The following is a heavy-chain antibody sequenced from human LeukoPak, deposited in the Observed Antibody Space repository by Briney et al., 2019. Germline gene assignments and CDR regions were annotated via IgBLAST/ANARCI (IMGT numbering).Heavy chain of an antibody. CDR3: AKGIAVAARLIFDY. CDR2: ISSSSNYI. J-gene: IGHJ4*02. CDR1: GFTFTSYS. V-gene: IGHV3-21*01. Sequence: GGSLRLSCAASGFTFTSYSMNWVRQAPGKGLEWVSSISSSSNYIYYADSVKGRFTISRDNAKNSLYLQMNSLRAEDTAVYYCAKGIAVAARLIFDYWGQGALVTVSS. D-gene: IGHD6-19*01.